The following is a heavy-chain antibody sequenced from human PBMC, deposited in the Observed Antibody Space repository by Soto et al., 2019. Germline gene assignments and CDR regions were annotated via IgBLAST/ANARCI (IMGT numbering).Heavy chain of an antibody. V-gene: IGHV4-39*01. CDR3: ARLIGRCSGGSCYSDY. D-gene: IGHD2-15*01. Sequence: SETLSLTCTVSGGSISSSSYYWGWIRQPPGKGLEWIGSIYYSGSTYYNPSLKSRVTISVDTSKNQFSLKLSSVTAADTAVYYCARLIGRCSGGSCYSDYWGQGTLVTVSS. CDR1: GGSISSSSYY. CDR2: IYYSGST. J-gene: IGHJ4*02.